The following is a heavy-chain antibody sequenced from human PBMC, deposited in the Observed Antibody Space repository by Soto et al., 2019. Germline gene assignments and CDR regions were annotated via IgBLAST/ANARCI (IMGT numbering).Heavy chain of an antibody. V-gene: IGHV1-69*05. Sequence: QVQLVQSGAEVKKPGSSVKVSCKASGGTFSSYAISWVRQAPGQGLEWMGGIIPIFGTANYAQKFQGRVTITXXEXTXXAYMELSSLRSEDTAVYYCASSLLRDGYNPDAFDIWGQGTMVTVSS. D-gene: IGHD5-12*01. CDR1: GGTFSSYA. CDR3: ASSLLRDGYNPDAFDI. CDR2: IIPIFGTA. J-gene: IGHJ3*02.